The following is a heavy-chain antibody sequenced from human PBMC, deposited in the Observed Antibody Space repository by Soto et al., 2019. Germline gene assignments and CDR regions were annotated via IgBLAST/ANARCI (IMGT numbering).Heavy chain of an antibody. D-gene: IGHD2-8*02. J-gene: IGHJ4*02. CDR2: INHSGST. CDR1: GGSFSGYY. V-gene: IGHV4-34*01. CDR3: ARDKITGLFDY. Sequence: QVQLQQWGAGLSKPSETLSLTCAVYGGSFSGYYWTWIRQPPGTGLEWIGDINHSGSTNYNPSLKSRVTISVDTSKNQFSLKLTSVTAADTAVYYCARDKITGLFDYWGQGTLVTVSS.